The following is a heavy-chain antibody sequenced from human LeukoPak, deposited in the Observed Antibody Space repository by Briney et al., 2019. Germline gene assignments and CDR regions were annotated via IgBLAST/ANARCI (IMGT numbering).Heavy chain of an antibody. Sequence: GGSLRLSCAASGFTFSSYPMYWVRQAPGKGLECVAVIIYDGSNKYYGDSVKGRFTISRDNSENTLYLQMNSLRPDDTAVYYCARDQGGMDVWGQGTTVTVSS. V-gene: IGHV3-30-3*01. CDR1: GFTFSSYP. J-gene: IGHJ6*02. CDR2: IIYDGSNK. CDR3: ARDQGGMDV.